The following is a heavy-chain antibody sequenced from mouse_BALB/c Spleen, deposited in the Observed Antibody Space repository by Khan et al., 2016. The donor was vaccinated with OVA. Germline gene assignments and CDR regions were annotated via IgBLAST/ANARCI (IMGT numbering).Heavy chain of an antibody. CDR1: GFTFSSYS. J-gene: IGHJ3*01. CDR3: ASHLTGSFAY. D-gene: IGHD4-1*01. Sequence: EVELVESGGDLVKPGGSLKLSCAASGFTFSSYSMSWVRQTPDKRLEWVATISSGGDYTYYPDSVKGRFTISRDNAKNTLYLQMSSLKSEDTAMCYCASHLTGSFAYWGQGTLVPVSA. V-gene: IGHV5-6*01. CDR2: ISSGGDYT.